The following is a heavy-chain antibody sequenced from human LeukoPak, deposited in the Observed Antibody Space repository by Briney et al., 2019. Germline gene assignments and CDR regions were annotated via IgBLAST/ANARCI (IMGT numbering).Heavy chain of an antibody. J-gene: IGHJ4*02. V-gene: IGHV3-23*01. CDR2: ISAPGDST. CDR1: GFTFSKFA. D-gene: IGHD1-14*01. CDR3: ARDAGKGSKDFEFDY. Sequence: GGSLRLSCAASGFTFSKFAMSWVRQAPGKGLEWVSSISAPGDSTYYADSVKGRFTISRDNSKNTLFRLMNTPRAEDTAVYYCARDAGKGSKDFEFDYWGQGVRVIVSS.